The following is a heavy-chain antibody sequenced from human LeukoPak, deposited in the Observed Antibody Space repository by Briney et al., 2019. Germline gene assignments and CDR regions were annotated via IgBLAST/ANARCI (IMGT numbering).Heavy chain of an antibody. CDR3: ARIITGTVALDY. V-gene: IGHV4-34*01. Sequence: SETLSLTCAVYGGSFSGYYWSWIRQPPGKGLEWIGEVNHSGSTNYNPSLKSRVTISVDTSKNQFSLQLSSVTAADTAVYYCARIITGTVALDYWGQGTLVTVSS. J-gene: IGHJ4*02. CDR2: VNHSGST. D-gene: IGHD1-14*01. CDR1: GGSFSGYY.